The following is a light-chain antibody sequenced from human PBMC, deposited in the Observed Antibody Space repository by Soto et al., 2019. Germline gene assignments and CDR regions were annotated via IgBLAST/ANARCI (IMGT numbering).Light chain of an antibody. J-gene: IGKJ4*01. CDR1: QGINRY. Sequence: DIQLTQSPSFLSASVGDRVTITSPASQGINRYVAWYQQKPGKAPKRLIYGASALQSGVPSRFSGSGSWAEFTLSISSLQPEDFATDYCQHVYSYPLTFGGGTRVEI. CDR2: GAS. V-gene: IGKV1-9*01. CDR3: QHVYSYPLT.